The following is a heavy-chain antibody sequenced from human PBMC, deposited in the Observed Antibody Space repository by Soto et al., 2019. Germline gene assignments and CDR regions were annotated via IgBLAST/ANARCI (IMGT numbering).Heavy chain of an antibody. CDR2: INSDGSST. V-gene: IGHV3-74*01. J-gene: IGHJ4*02. CDR1: GFTFSSYW. D-gene: IGHD6-13*01. Sequence: GESLKISCAASGFTFSSYWMHWVRQAPGKGLVWVSRINSDGSSTSYADSVKGRFTISRDNAKNTLYLQMNSLRAEDTAVYYCAREGGYSSNESNDYWGQGTLVTVSS. CDR3: AREGGYSSNESNDY.